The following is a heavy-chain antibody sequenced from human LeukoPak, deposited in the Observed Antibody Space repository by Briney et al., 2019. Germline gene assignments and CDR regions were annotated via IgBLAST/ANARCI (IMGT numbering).Heavy chain of an antibody. Sequence: GGSLRLSCAASGFTFSGYAMSWVRQAPGQGLEWVSTITGSGGSTYYADPVKRRFTISRDNSKSTLYLQMNSLRAEDTAVYYCAKDLQVGVVVVAAMGGGDYWGQGTLVSVSS. CDR2: ITGSGGST. D-gene: IGHD2-15*01. CDR3: AKDLQVGVVVVAAMGGGDY. CDR1: GFTFSGYA. J-gene: IGHJ4*02. V-gene: IGHV3-23*01.